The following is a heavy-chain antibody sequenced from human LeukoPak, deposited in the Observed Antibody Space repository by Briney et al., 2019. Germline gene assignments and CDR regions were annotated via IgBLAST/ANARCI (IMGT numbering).Heavy chain of an antibody. Sequence: ASVKVSCKVSGYTLTELSMHWVRQAPGKGLEWMGGFDPEDGETIYAQKFQGRVTMTEDTSTDTDYMELSSLRSEDTAVYYCATATGGVAGTRDFDYWGQGTLVTVSS. CDR2: FDPEDGET. CDR3: ATATGGVAGTRDFDY. J-gene: IGHJ4*02. CDR1: GYTLTELS. D-gene: IGHD6-19*01. V-gene: IGHV1-24*01.